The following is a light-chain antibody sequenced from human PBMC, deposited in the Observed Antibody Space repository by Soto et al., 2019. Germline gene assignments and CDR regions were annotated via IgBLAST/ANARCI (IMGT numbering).Light chain of an antibody. CDR3: QQLNSYSLT. Sequence: DIQMTQSPSSLSASVGDRVTITCRASQGISSYLAWYQQKPRNAPKLLIYAASTLQSGVPSRFSGSGSGTEFTLTISSLQPEDFATYYCQQLNSYSLTFGGGTKVDIK. CDR1: QGISSY. CDR2: AAS. J-gene: IGKJ4*01. V-gene: IGKV1-9*01.